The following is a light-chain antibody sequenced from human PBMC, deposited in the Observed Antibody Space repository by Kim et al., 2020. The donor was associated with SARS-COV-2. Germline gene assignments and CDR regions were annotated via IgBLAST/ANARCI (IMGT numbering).Light chain of an antibody. CDR1: QGIGAW. CDR3: QQAYDFPLT. CDR2: AAS. V-gene: IGKV1-12*01. Sequence: ASVGDKVTITCRASQGIGAWLAGYQQKPGKAPKLLICAASTVQSGVPSRFSGRGSRTVFTLTIRSVQAEDSATYYCQQAYDFPLTFGGGTKLEI. J-gene: IGKJ4*01.